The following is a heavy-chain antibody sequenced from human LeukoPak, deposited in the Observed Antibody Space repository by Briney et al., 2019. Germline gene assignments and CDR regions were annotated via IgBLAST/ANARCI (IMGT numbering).Heavy chain of an antibody. Sequence: PGGSLRLSCAASGFTFRNYAMSWVRQAPGKGLEWVSVIDGGGGPTYYADSVKGRFTISRDNSKNTLYLQMNSLRAEDVAVYYCAKEHHYYDSSGPPFDYWGQGTLVTVSS. CDR1: GFTFRNYA. CDR2: IDGGGGPT. J-gene: IGHJ4*02. V-gene: IGHV3-23*01. D-gene: IGHD3-22*01. CDR3: AKEHHYYDSSGPPFDY.